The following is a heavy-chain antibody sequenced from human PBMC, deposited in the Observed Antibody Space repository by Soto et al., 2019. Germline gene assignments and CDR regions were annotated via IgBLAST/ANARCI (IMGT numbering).Heavy chain of an antibody. CDR2: ISGSGGST. CDR3: AKSNVLRFLEWLPNWFDP. J-gene: IGHJ5*02. V-gene: IGHV3-23*01. CDR1: GFTFSSYA. Sequence: GGSLRLSCAASGFTFSSYAMSWVRQAPGKGLEWVSAISGSGGSTYYADSVKGRFTISRDNSKNTLYLQMNSLRAEDTAVYYCAKSNVLRFLEWLPNWFDPWGQGTLVTVSS. D-gene: IGHD3-3*01.